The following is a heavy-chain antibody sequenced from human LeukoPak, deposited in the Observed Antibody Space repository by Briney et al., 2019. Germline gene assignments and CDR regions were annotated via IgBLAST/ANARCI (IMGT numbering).Heavy chain of an antibody. CDR2: IYYSGST. J-gene: IGHJ4*02. V-gene: IGHV4-59*08. Sequence: SETLSLTCTVSGGSISSYYWSWIRQPPGKGLEWIGYIYYSGSTNYNPSLKSRVTISVDTSKNQFSLKLSSVTAADTAVYYCARHRGFGELLCFDYWGQGTLVTVSS. CDR3: ARHRGFGELLCFDY. D-gene: IGHD3-10*01. CDR1: GGSISSYY.